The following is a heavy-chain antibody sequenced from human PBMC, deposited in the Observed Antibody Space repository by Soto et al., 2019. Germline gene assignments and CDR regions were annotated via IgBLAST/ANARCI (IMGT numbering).Heavy chain of an antibody. CDR1: GGSISSYY. CDR2: IYYSGST. D-gene: IGHD3-22*01. J-gene: IGHJ4*02. V-gene: IGHV4-59*01. Sequence: QVQLQESGPGLVKPSETLSLTCTVSGGSISSYYWSWIRQPPGKGLEWIGYIYYSGSTNYNPSLKSRVTISVDTSKNQFSLKLSSVTAADTAVYYCARGKDYYDNFDYWGQGTLVTVSS. CDR3: ARGKDYYDNFDY.